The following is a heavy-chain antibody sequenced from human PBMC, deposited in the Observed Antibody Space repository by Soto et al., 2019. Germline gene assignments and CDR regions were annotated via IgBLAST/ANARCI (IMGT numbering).Heavy chain of an antibody. CDR3: AGDSPLQTWFDP. CDR1: GGPISSYY. Sequence: KTSETLSLTCTVSGGPISSYYWSWIRQPPGKGLEWIGYIYYSGSTKYNPSLKSRVTISVDTSKNQFSLNLSSVTAADTAVYYCAGDSPLQTWFDPWGQGTLVTSPQ. CDR2: IYYSGST. V-gene: IGHV4-59*01. D-gene: IGHD1-1*01. J-gene: IGHJ5*02.